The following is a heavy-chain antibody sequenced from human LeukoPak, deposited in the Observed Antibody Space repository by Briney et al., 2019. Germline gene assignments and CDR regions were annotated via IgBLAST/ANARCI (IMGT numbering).Heavy chain of an antibody. J-gene: IGHJ3*02. Sequence: PSETLSLTCAVYGGSFSGYYWSWIRQPPGKGLEWIGEINHSGSTNYNPSLKSRVTISVDTSKNQFSLKLSSVTAADTAVYYCARHKTRTRAFDIWGLGTMVTVSS. CDR3: ARHKTRTRAFDI. V-gene: IGHV4-34*01. CDR1: GGSFSGYY. CDR2: INHSGST. D-gene: IGHD1-14*01.